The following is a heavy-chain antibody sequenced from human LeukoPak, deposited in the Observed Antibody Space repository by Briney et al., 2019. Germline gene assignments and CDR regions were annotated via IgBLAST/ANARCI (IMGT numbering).Heavy chain of an antibody. CDR2: IHYSGST. Sequence: SETLSLTCTVSDDSIRNYYWSWIRQPPGKGLEWIGYIHYSGSTNYNPSLKSRVTISVDTSKNQFSLKLSSVTAADTAVYYCARHVDYYGSGSYSHWGQGTLVTVSS. CDR3: ARHVDYYGSGSYSH. CDR1: DDSIRNYY. V-gene: IGHV4-59*08. J-gene: IGHJ4*02. D-gene: IGHD3-10*01.